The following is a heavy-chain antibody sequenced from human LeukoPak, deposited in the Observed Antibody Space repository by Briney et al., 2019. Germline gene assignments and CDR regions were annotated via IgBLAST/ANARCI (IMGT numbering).Heavy chain of an antibody. CDR2: INPNSSGT. CDR1: GYTFTGYY. D-gene: IGHD2-21*02. V-gene: IGHV1-2*02. CDR3: ARDGVFRFEVGDVYYYYMDV. J-gene: IGHJ6*03. Sequence: ASVKVSCKASGYTFTGYYMHWVRQAPGQGLEWMGWINPNSSGTNYAQKFQGRVTMTRDTSNNTVYMDLTRLIFDDTAMYYCARDGVFRFEVGDVYYYYMDVWGKGTTVIISS.